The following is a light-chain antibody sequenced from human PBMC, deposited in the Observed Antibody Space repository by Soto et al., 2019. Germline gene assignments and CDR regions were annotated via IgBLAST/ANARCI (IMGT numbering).Light chain of an antibody. Sequence: QPVLTQPPSASGTPGQRVTISCSGSSSNIGSKTVNWYQQLPGTAPKLLIYGNNQRPSGVPDRFSGSKSGTSASLAISGLQSDDEADYYCAAWDDRLNGPVFGGGTKLTVL. CDR2: GNN. V-gene: IGLV1-44*01. CDR3: AAWDDRLNGPV. J-gene: IGLJ2*01. CDR1: SSNIGSKT.